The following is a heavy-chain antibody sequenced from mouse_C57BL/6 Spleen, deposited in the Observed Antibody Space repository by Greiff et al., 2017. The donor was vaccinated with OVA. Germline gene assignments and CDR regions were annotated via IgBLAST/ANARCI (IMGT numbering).Heavy chain of an antibody. CDR1: GYAFSSSW. D-gene: IGHD1-1*01. J-gene: IGHJ4*01. Sequence: VQLQQSGPELVKPGASVKISCKASGYAFSSSWMNWVKQRPGKGLEWIGRIYPGDGDTNYNGKFKGKATLTADKSSSTAYMQLSSLTSEDSAVYFCASAVITTVAMDYWGQGTSVTVSS. CDR3: ASAVITTVAMDY. V-gene: IGHV1-82*01. CDR2: IYPGDGDT.